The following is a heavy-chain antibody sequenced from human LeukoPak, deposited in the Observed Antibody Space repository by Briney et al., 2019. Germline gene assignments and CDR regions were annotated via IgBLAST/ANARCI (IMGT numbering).Heavy chain of an antibody. CDR1: GGSFSGYY. CDR3: ARGDPSRHCTGDNCYSVQLYFDY. V-gene: IGHV4-34*01. J-gene: IGHJ4*02. D-gene: IGHD2-15*01. Sequence: PSETLSLTCAVYGGSFSGYYWSWIRQSPGKRLEWIGEVNHSGSTNHNPSLKSRVTISVDTSKNQVSLKLSSVTAADTAVYYCARGDPSRHCTGDNCYSVQLYFDYWGQGTLVTVSS. CDR2: VNHSGST.